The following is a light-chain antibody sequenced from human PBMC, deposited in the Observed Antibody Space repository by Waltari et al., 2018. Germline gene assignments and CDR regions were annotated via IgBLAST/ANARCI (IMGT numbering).Light chain of an antibody. CDR2: DVN. CDR3: GSYAGSYTFRV. Sequence: QFALTQPRSVSGSPGQAVTLSCLGNSSDFGCLNHIPWYQQFPGKAPKLIIYDVNKRPSGVPDRFSGSKSGNTAALTISGLQADDEADYYCGSYAGSYTFRVFGGGTKLTVL. J-gene: IGLJ3*02. V-gene: IGLV2-11*01. CDR1: SSDFGCLNH.